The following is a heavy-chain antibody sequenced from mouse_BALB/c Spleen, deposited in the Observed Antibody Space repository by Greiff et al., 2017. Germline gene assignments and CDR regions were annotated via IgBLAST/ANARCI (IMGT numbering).Heavy chain of an antibody. Sequence: VQLQQSGPELVKPGASVKISCKASGYAFSSSWMNWVKQRPGQGLEWIGRIYPGDGDTNYNGKFKGKATLTADKSSSTAYMQLSSLTSVDSAVYFCARSNRSYAMDYWGQGTSVTVSS. J-gene: IGHJ4*01. CDR1: GYAFSSSW. D-gene: IGHD2-14*01. V-gene: IGHV1-82*01. CDR2: IYPGDGDT. CDR3: ARSNRSYAMDY.